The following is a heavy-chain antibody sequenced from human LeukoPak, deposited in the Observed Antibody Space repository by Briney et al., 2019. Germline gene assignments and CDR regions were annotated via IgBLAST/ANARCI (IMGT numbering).Heavy chain of an antibody. V-gene: IGHV4-4*07. CDR1: GGSISGNW. J-gene: IGHJ4*02. CDR3: ARCDSSGLDY. Sequence: SETLSLTCTVSGGSISGNWWSWIRQPAGKGLEWIGRFFPGGSTNYNPSLKSRVTMSVDTSKNQFSLKLGSVTAADTAIYYCARCDSSGLDYWGQGTLVTVSS. CDR2: FFPGGST. D-gene: IGHD3-22*01.